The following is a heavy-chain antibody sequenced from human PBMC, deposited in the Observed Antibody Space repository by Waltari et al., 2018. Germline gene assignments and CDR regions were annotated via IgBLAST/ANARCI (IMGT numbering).Heavy chain of an antibody. D-gene: IGHD6-19*01. J-gene: IGHJ4*02. CDR1: GFTFSSYS. Sequence: EVQLVESGGGLVKPGGSLRLSCAASGFTFSSYSMNWVRQAPGKGLEWVSSISSSSSYIYYADSVKGRFTISRDNAKNSLYLQMNSLRAEDTAVYYCARAYGGWFYYFDYWGQGTLVTVSS. CDR2: ISSSSSYI. CDR3: ARAYGGWFYYFDY. V-gene: IGHV3-21*04.